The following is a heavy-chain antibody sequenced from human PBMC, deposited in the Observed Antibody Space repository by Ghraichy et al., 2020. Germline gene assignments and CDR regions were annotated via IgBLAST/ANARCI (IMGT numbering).Heavy chain of an antibody. J-gene: IGHJ5*02. V-gene: IGHV4-39*01. CDR3: ARPLTRYSSRNNWFDP. CDR2: IYYSGST. D-gene: IGHD6-13*01. Sequence: SETLSLTCTVSGGSISSSSYYWGWIRQPPGKGLEWIGSIYYSGSTYYNPSLKSRVTISVDTSKNQFSLKLSSVTAADTAVYYCARPLTRYSSRNNWFDPWGQGTLVTVSS. CDR1: GGSISSSSYY.